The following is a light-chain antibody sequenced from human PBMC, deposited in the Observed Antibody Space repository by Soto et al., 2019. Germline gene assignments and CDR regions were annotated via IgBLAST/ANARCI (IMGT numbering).Light chain of an antibody. CDR1: QGISNW. Sequence: DIQMTQSPSSVSASVGDRVSITCRASQGISNWLAWYQQKPGRAPKLLIYAASTLQSGVPSRFSGSGSGTDFTLTISSLQPEDVATYYCQKYNSAPRTFGQGTKVDIK. CDR3: QKYNSAPRT. J-gene: IGKJ1*01. V-gene: IGKV1-27*01. CDR2: AAS.